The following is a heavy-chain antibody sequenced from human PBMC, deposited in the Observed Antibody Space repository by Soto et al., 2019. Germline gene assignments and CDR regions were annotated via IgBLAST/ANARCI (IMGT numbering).Heavy chain of an antibody. CDR3: AKTGFYNNGRPEPDY. V-gene: IGHV3-53*01. D-gene: IGHD2-8*01. J-gene: IGHJ4*02. Sequence: PGGSLRLSCAASGFTVSSNYMSWVRQAPGKGLEWVSVIYSGGSTYYADSVKGRFTISRDNSKNMLYLQMNSLRADDTALYYCAKTGFYNNGRPEPDYWGQGTLVTVSS. CDR1: GFTVSSNY. CDR2: IYSGGST.